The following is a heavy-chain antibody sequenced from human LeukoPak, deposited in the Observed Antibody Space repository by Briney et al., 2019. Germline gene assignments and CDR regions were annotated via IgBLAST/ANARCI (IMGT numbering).Heavy chain of an antibody. CDR2: ISNSGST. Sequence: SETLSLTCTVSGGSITSSYWSWIRQPPGKGLEFIGYISNSGSTNYNPSLGSRVTVSVDTSKNQVSLKLTSVTAADTAVYYCARLQRIPRNYDFFDYWGQGTLVTVSS. D-gene: IGHD4-11*01. J-gene: IGHJ4*02. CDR3: ARLQRIPRNYDFFDY. V-gene: IGHV4-4*08. CDR1: GGSITSSY.